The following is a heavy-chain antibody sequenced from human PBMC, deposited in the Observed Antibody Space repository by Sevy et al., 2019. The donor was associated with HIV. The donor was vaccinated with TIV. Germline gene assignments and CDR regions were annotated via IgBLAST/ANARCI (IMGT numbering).Heavy chain of an antibody. CDR1: GFTFSSYE. J-gene: IGHJ4*02. CDR3: ARVAANAHDY. Sequence: GGCLRLSCAASGFTFSSYEMNWVRQAPGKGLEWVSYISSSGSTIYYADSVKGRFTISRDNAKNSLYLQMNSLRAEDTAIYYCARVAANAHDYWGQGTLVVVSS. D-gene: IGHD2-15*01. CDR2: ISSSGSTI. V-gene: IGHV3-48*03.